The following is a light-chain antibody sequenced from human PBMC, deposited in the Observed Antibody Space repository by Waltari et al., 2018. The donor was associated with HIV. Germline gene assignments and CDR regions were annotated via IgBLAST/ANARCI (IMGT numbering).Light chain of an antibody. CDR1: QSICNY. V-gene: IGKV1-39*01. Sequence: DIQMTQSPSSLSASVGDRVTITCRASQSICNYLNWYQQKPGKSPKLLIYAASSLQSGVPSRFSGSGFGTDFTLTISSLQPEDFATYYCQQSYSTPWTFGQGTKVEIK. CDR2: AAS. CDR3: QQSYSTPWT. J-gene: IGKJ1*01.